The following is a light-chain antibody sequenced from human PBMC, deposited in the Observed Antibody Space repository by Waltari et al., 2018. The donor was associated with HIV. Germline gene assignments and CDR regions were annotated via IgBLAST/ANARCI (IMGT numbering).Light chain of an antibody. Sequence: QSVLTQPPSASGTPGQTVTISCSGRSSNIGNDNVSWYQQLPGMTPKLLIYKNYQRPAGVPDRFAGSKSGTSASLAISGLRSEDEADYYCVGWDGSLSGYVFGAGTKVTVL. V-gene: IGLV1-47*01. CDR1: SSNIGNDN. CDR2: KNY. J-gene: IGLJ1*01. CDR3: VGWDGSLSGYV.